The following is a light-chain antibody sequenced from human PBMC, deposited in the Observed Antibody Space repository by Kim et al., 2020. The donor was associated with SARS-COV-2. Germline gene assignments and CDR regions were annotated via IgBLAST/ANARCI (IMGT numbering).Light chain of an antibody. Sequence: SGGTAEVGSSYVSGDEQLPGTAPKVGVGGSKKRPSGIGDRFCGSKSGASATLGITGLQTGDEADYYCGTWDSSLNAVLYGGGTQLTVL. CDR1: TAEVGSSY. V-gene: IGLV1-51*01. J-gene: IGLJ2*01. CDR3: GTWDSSLNAVL. CDR2: GSK.